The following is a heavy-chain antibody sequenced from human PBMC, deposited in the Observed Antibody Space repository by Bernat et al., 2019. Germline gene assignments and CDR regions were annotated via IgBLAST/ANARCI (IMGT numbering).Heavy chain of an antibody. Sequence: QVQLVQSGAEVKKPGSSVKVSYKAAGGTFSSYTISWVRQAPGQGIEWMGRISPILGIANYAQKFQGRVTITADKSTSTAYMELSSLRSEDTAVYYCARERLPYDSSGIGDAFDIWGQGTMVTVSS. CDR2: ISPILGIA. V-gene: IGHV1-69*08. CDR1: GGTFSSYT. D-gene: IGHD3-22*01. J-gene: IGHJ3*02. CDR3: ARERLPYDSSGIGDAFDI.